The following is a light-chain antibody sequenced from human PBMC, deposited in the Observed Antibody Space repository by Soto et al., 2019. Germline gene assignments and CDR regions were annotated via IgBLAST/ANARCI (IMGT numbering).Light chain of an antibody. CDR2: AAS. V-gene: IGKV3-15*01. CDR1: QGVSSD. J-gene: IGKJ1*01. Sequence: EIVMTQSPATLSVSPGERATLSCRASQGVSSDLAWYQQKAGQAPRLLINAASTRATGIPARFSGSGSGTEFTLTISSLQSEDSAVYDCQQYNDWWTFGQGTKVEIK. CDR3: QQYNDWWT.